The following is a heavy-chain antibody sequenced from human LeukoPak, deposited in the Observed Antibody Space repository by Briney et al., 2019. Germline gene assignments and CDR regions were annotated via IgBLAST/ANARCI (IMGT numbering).Heavy chain of an antibody. V-gene: IGHV3-53*01. CDR1: GXTFSSYW. Sequence: GGSLRLSCAASGXTFSSYWMHWVRQAPGKGLEWVSIIYNDGSTYYADSMKGRFTISRDNSKNTLYLQVNSLRAEDTAMYYCARNILFAFDIWGQGTMVTVSS. CDR2: IYNDGST. CDR3: ARNILFAFDI. J-gene: IGHJ3*02.